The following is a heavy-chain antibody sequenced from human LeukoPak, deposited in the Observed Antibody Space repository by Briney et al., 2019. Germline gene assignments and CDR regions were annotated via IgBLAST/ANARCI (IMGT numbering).Heavy chain of an antibody. CDR3: TTLDSSDIVATDYFDY. J-gene: IGHJ4*02. CDR2: IKSKTDGGPT. Sequence: PGGSLRLSCAASGFTFSNAWMSWVRQAPGKGLEWVGRIKSKTDGGPTDYAAPVKGGFTISRDDSKNTLYVQMNSLKTEDTAVYYCTTLDSSDIVATDYFDYWGQGTLVTVSS. V-gene: IGHV3-15*01. CDR1: GFTFSNAW. D-gene: IGHD5-12*01.